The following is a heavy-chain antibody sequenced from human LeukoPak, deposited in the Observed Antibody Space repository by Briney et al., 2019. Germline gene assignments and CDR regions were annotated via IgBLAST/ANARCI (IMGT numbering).Heavy chain of an antibody. Sequence: PGGSLRLSCAASGFTFSSYWMHWVRQAPGKGLVWVSRINSDGSSTSYADSVKGRFTISRANAKNTLYLQMNSLRAEDTAVYYCALYSGSYSVLLHWGQGTLVTVSS. CDR2: INSDGSST. J-gene: IGHJ4*02. CDR3: ALYSGSYSVLLH. V-gene: IGHV3-74*01. D-gene: IGHD1-26*01. CDR1: GFTFSSYW.